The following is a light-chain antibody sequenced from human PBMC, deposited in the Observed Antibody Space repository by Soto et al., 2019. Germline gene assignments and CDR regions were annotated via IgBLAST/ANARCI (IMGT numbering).Light chain of an antibody. CDR3: AAWDDSLSGWV. J-gene: IGLJ3*02. V-gene: IGLV1-47*01. CDR2: RNN. CDR1: SSNIGSNY. Sequence: QPVLTQPPSASGTPGQRVTISCSGSSSNIGSNYVYWYQQLPGTARKLLIYRNNQRPSGVPDRFSGSKSGTSASLAISGLRSEDEADYYCAAWDDSLSGWVFGGGTKLTVL.